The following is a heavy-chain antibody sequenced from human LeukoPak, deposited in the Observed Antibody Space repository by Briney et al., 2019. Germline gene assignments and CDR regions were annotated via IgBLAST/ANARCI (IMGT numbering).Heavy chain of an antibody. J-gene: IGHJ6*02. CDR3: ARGSPLRYFDWVYYYYGMDV. CDR1: GYTFTSYD. V-gene: IGHV1-8*01. CDR2: MTPNSGNT. Sequence: ASVKVSCKASGYTFTSYDINWLRQATGQGLEWMGWMTPNSGNTGYAQKFQGRVTMTRNTSISTAYMELSSLRSEDTAVYYCARGSPLRYFDWVYYYYGMDVWGQGTTVTVSS. D-gene: IGHD3-9*01.